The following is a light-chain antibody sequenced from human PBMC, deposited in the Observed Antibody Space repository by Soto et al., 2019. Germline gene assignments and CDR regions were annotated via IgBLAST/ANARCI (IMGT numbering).Light chain of an antibody. J-gene: IGKJ4*01. Sequence: DIQMTQSPSSLSASVGDRVTITCQASQDISNYLNWYQQKPGKAPKLLIYDASNLETGVPSRFSGSGSVTDFTFNISSLQPEDIATYYCQQYDNLLTFGGGTKVEIK. CDR3: QQYDNLLT. CDR2: DAS. V-gene: IGKV1-33*01. CDR1: QDISNY.